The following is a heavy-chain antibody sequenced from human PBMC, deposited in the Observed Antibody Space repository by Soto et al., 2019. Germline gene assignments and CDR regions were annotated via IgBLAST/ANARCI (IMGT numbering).Heavy chain of an antibody. Sequence: GGSLRLSCAASGFTFRSYAMSWVRQAPGKGLEWVSAISGSGGSTYYADSVKGRFTISRDNSKNTLYLQMNSLRAEDTALYYCARAGANDRIAFDIWGQGTMVTVSS. CDR2: ISGSGGST. V-gene: IGHV3-23*01. D-gene: IGHD1-1*01. CDR3: ARAGANDRIAFDI. CDR1: GFTFRSYA. J-gene: IGHJ3*02.